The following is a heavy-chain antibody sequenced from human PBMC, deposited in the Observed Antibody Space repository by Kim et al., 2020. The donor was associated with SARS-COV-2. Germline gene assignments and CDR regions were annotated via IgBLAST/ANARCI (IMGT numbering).Heavy chain of an antibody. CDR3: ARSPFDY. Sequence: DGSSTNYADSVKGRFTISRDNAKNTVYLQMNSLRGEDMAVYYCARSPFDYWGQGILVIVSS. V-gene: IGHV3-74*01. J-gene: IGHJ4*02. CDR2: DGSST.